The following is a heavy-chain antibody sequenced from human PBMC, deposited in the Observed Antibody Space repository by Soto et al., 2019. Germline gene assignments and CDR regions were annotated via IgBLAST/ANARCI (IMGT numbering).Heavy chain of an antibody. CDR2: INPIFRTP. CDR1: GGTFNTFA. J-gene: IGHJ6*02. CDR3: ARDKERQRLGGNYYYAMDI. D-gene: IGHD5-12*01. V-gene: IGHV1-69*12. Sequence: QVQLVQSGAEVKKPGSSVKVSCKASGGTFNTFAISWVRQAPGQGLEWLGGINPIFRTPDYAQKFQGRVTIIADESASTAYMELSSLRSEDTAVYYCARDKERQRLGGNYYYAMDIWGQGTTVTVSS.